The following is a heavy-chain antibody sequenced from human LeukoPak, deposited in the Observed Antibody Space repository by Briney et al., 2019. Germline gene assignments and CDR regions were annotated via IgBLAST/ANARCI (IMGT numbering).Heavy chain of an antibody. CDR3: ASRGVGYCSGGSCYSYYMDV. D-gene: IGHD2-15*01. CDR2: FDPEDGET. V-gene: IGHV1-24*01. J-gene: IGHJ6*03. CDR1: GYTLTELS. Sequence: ASVKVSCKVSGYTLTELSMHWVRQAPGKGLEWMGGFDPEDGETIYAQKFQGRVTTTEDTSTDTAYMELSSLRSEDTAVYYCASRGVGYCSGGSCYSYYMDVWGKGTTVTISS.